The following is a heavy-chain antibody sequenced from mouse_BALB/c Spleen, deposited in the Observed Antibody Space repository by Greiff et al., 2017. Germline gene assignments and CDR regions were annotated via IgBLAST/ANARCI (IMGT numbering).Heavy chain of an antibody. D-gene: IGHD2-10*02. Sequence: EVMLVESGGDLVKPGGSLKLSCAASGFTFSSYGMSWVRQTPDKRLEWVATISSGGSYTYYPDSVKGRFTISRDNAKNTLYLQMSSLKSEDTAMYFCARQGYVNFFDYWGAGTTLTVSS. V-gene: IGHV5-6*01. CDR3: ARQGYVNFFDY. J-gene: IGHJ2*01. CDR1: GFTFSSYG. CDR2: ISSGGSYT.